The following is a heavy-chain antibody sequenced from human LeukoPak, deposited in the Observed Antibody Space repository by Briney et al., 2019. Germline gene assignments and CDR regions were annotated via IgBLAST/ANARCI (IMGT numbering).Heavy chain of an antibody. Sequence: PSETLSLTCTVSGYSISSGYYWGWIRQPPGKGLEWIGSIYHSGSTYYNPSLKSRVTISVDTSKNQFSLKLSSVTAADTAVYYCARAARIAVAGNWFDPWGQGTLVTVSS. CDR1: GYSISSGYY. V-gene: IGHV4-38-2*02. CDR3: ARAARIAVAGNWFDP. CDR2: IYHSGST. J-gene: IGHJ5*02. D-gene: IGHD6-19*01.